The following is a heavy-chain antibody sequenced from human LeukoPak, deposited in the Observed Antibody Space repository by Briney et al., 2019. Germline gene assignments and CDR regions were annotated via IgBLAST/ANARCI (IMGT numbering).Heavy chain of an antibody. V-gene: IGHV3-11*04. CDR2: ISSSGSTI. J-gene: IGHJ6*04. CDR3: ARAKSSSWYSPDY. D-gene: IGHD6-13*01. CDR1: GFTFSDYY. Sequence: PGGSLRLSCAASGFTFSDYYMSWIRQAPGKGLEWVSYISSSGSTIYYADSVKGRFTISRDNAKNSLYLQMNSLRAEDTAVYYCARAKSSSWYSPDYWGKGTTVTVSS.